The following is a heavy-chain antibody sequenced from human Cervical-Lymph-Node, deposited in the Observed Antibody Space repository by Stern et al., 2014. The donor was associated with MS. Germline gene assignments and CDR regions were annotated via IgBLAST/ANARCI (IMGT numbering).Heavy chain of an antibody. J-gene: IGHJ4*02. CDR1: GFTLHTSGMC. Sequence: QVTLRESGPALVRPTQTLTLTCTFSGFTLHTSGMCVGWIRQPPGKALEWLAPIDGAADEYYNTSLRPRLTISKDTSKNQVVLTMTNMDPLDTATYYCARTDYASGSYYDFDYWSQGTLVTVSS. V-gene: IGHV2-70*01. CDR3: ARTDYASGSYYDFDY. CDR2: IDGAADE. D-gene: IGHD3-10*01.